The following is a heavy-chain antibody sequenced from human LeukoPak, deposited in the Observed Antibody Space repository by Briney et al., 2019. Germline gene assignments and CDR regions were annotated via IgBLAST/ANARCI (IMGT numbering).Heavy chain of an antibody. V-gene: IGHV3-48*04. CDR3: AREGDGLLDP. CDR2: ISSSSSTI. D-gene: IGHD3-10*01. CDR1: GFTFSSYS. J-gene: IGHJ5*02. Sequence: PRGSLRLSCAASGFTFSSYSMNWVRQAPGKGLEWVSYISSSSSTIYYADSVKGRFTISRDNAKNSPCLQMNSLRAEDTAVYYCAREGDGLLDPWGQGTLVTVSS.